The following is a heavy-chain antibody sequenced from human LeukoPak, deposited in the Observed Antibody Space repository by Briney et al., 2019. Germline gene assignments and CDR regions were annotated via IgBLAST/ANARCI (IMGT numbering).Heavy chain of an antibody. D-gene: IGHD1-26*01. CDR2: IYYSGST. Sequence: SETLSLTCTVSGGSISSYYWSWIRQPPGKGLEWIGYIYYSGSTNYNPSLKSRVTISVDTSKNQFSLRLNSVTAADAAVYYCTRGGISGSYNWGQGTLVTVSS. CDR3: TRGGISGSYN. V-gene: IGHV4-59*01. CDR1: GGSISSYY. J-gene: IGHJ4*02.